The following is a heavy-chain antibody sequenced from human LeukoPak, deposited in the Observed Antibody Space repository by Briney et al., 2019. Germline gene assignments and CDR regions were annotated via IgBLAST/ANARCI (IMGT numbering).Heavy chain of an antibody. D-gene: IGHD5-18*01. V-gene: IGHV4-30-4*01. CDR1: GGSISSGDYY. Sequence: SETLSLACTVSGGSISSGDYYWSWIRQPPGKGLEWIGYIYYSGSTYYNPSLKSRVTISVDTSKNQFSLKLSSVTAADTAVYYCARSAGYSYGYSFDYWGQGTLVTVSS. J-gene: IGHJ4*02. CDR2: IYYSGST. CDR3: ARSAGYSYGYSFDY.